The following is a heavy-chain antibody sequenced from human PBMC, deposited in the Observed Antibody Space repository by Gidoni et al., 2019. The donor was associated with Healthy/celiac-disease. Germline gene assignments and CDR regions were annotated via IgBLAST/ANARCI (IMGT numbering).Heavy chain of an antibody. CDR2: ISGSGGST. CDR1: RFTFSSYA. D-gene: IGHD2-21*01. Sequence: EVQLLESGGGLVQPGGSLRLSCAASRFTFSSYAMSWVRQAPGKGLEWVSAISGSGGSTYYADSVKGRFTSSRDNAKNTLYLQMNSLRAEDTAVYYCAKDQELRWFDPWGQGTLVTVSS. CDR3: AKDQELRWFDP. J-gene: IGHJ5*02. V-gene: IGHV3-23*01.